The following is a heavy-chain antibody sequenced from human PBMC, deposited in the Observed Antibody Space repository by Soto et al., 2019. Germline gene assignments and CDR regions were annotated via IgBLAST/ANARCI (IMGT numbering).Heavy chain of an antibody. CDR3: ARDLKEYCSDGKCNWFDP. CDR1: GASITTYY. V-gene: IGHV4-59*01. J-gene: IGHJ5*02. Sequence: QVQLQESGPGLVKPSDTLSLTCTVSGASITTYYWSWIRQPPGKGLVWIGYISYSGSTDYNPSLKSRVTISFDASKNQISLQVRSATAADAAVYYCARDLKEYCSDGKCNWFDPWGQGTLVTVSS. D-gene: IGHD2-15*01. CDR2: ISYSGST.